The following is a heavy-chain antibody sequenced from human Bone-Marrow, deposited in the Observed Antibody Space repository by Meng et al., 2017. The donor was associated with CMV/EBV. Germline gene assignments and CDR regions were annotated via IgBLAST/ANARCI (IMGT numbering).Heavy chain of an antibody. J-gene: IGHJ4*02. CDR2: ISSSSSYT. CDR3: ARSRYSGSYLDY. Sequence: VQLQESGPGLVKPAQTLSLTCTVSGGSISSGDYYMSWIRQAPGKGLEWVSYISSSSSYTNYADSVKGRFTISRDNAKNSLYLQMNSLRAEDTAVYYCARSRYSGSYLDYWGQGTLVTVSS. D-gene: IGHD1-26*01. CDR1: GGSISSGDYY. V-gene: IGHV3-11*06.